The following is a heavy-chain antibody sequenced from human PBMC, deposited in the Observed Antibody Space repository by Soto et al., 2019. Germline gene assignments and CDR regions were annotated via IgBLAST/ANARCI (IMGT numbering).Heavy chain of an antibody. V-gene: IGHV1-69*13. CDR1: GGTFSSYA. D-gene: IGHD3-10*01. Sequence: SVKVSCKASGGTFSSYAISWVRQAPGQGLEWMGGIIPIFGTANYAQKFQGRVTITADESTSTAYMELSSLRSEDTAVYYCASPYYGSGSFYYYYGMDVWGQGTTVTVSS. CDR2: IIPIFGTA. J-gene: IGHJ6*02. CDR3: ASPYYGSGSFYYYYGMDV.